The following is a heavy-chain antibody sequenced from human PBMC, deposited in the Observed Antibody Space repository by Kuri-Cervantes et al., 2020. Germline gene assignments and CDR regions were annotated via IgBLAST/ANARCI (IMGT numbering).Heavy chain of an antibody. CDR1: GGSFSGYY. D-gene: IGHD1-26*01. CDR2: IYHSGST. CDR3: ARVEWELRPGWFDP. V-gene: IGHV4-34*01. Sequence: SQTLSLTCAVYGGSFSGYYWSWIRQPPGKGLEWIGSIYHSGSTYYNPSLKSRVTISVDTSKNQFSLKLSSVTAADTAVYYCARVEWELRPGWFDPWGQGTLVTVSS. J-gene: IGHJ5*02.